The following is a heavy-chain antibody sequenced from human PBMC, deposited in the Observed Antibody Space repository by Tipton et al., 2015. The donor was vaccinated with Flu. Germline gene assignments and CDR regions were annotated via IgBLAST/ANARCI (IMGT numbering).Heavy chain of an antibody. D-gene: IGHD6-19*01. CDR3: ARDSRSQGWYEGGWFDP. Sequence: TLSLTCTVSGGSLSTSTDYGGWIRQSPGKGLEYIASIYDSGTTYYNPSLKSRVTISIDTSRNQFSLRLSSVTAADTAVYYCARDSRSQGWYEGGWFDPWGQGTLVTVPS. V-gene: IGHV4-39*02. CDR1: GGSLSTSTDY. J-gene: IGHJ5*02. CDR2: IYDSGTT.